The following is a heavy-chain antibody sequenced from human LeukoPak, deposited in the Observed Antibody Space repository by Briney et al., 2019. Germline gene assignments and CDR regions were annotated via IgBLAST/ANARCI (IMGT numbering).Heavy chain of an antibody. CDR3: ARDGIAAAGDRFDY. Sequence: ASVKVSCKASVYTFTSYGISWVRQAPGQGLEWMGWISAYNGNTNYAQKPQGRVTMTTDTSTSTAYMELRSLRSHDTAVYYCARDGIAAAGDRFDYWGQGTLVTVSS. J-gene: IGHJ4*02. D-gene: IGHD6-13*01. CDR2: ISAYNGNT. V-gene: IGHV1-18*01. CDR1: VYTFTSYG.